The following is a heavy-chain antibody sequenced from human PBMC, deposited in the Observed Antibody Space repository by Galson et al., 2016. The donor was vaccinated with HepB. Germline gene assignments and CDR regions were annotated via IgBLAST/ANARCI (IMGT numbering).Heavy chain of an antibody. J-gene: IGHJ4*02. D-gene: IGHD3-9*01. V-gene: IGHV3-30*02. CDR3: AKNDILTGYSAFDY. Sequence: PVKGRFTISRDNSKNTLHLQMNSLRAEDTAVYYCAKNDILTGYSAFDYWGQGTLVTVSS.